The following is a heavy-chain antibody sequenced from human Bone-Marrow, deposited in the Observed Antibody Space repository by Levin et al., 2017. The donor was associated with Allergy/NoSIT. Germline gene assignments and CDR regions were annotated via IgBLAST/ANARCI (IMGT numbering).Heavy chain of an antibody. Sequence: LGESLKISCKDFSDSLTKYWIGWVRQMPGKGLEWMGIIYPGDSDTRYNPSFQAQVTISADKSLHTAYLQWNSLKASDTAMYFCARGSDTSGYYFDFWGQGTLVTVSS. J-gene: IGHJ4*02. D-gene: IGHD3-22*01. CDR3: ARGSDTSGYYFDF. V-gene: IGHV5-51*01. CDR1: SDSLTKYW. CDR2: IYPGDSDT.